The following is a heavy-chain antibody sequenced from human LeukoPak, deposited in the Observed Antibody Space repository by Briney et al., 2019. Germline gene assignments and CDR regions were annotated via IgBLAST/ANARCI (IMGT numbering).Heavy chain of an antibody. CDR1: GYSISSGYY. V-gene: IGHV4-38-2*02. J-gene: IGHJ4*02. Sequence: SETLSLTCTVSGYSISSGYYWGWIRQPPGKGLEWIGSIYHSGSTYYNPSLKSRVTISVDTSKNQFSLKLSSVTAADTAVYYCARGADYDFWSGSPYYFDYWGQGTLVTVSS. CDR3: ARGADYDFWSGSPYYFDY. D-gene: IGHD3-3*01. CDR2: IYHSGST.